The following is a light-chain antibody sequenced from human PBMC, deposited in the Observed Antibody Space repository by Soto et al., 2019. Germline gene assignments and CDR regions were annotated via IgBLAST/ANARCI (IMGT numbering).Light chain of an antibody. Sequence: EVVLTQSPATLSLSPVERATLSCRASQSVSSNLAWYQEKPGQAPRLLIYGASSRATGIPDRFSGSGSGTDFTHTISRLEPEDFGVYYCQHYDASQWTFGQGTKVDIK. CDR1: QSVSSN. CDR2: GAS. J-gene: IGKJ1*01. CDR3: QHYDASQWT. V-gene: IGKV3-20*01.